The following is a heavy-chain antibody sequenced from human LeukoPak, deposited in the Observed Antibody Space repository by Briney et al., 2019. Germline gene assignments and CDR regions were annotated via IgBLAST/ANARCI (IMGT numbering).Heavy chain of an antibody. J-gene: IGHJ3*02. CDR3: ERGKLEGAFDI. CDR2: INHSGST. Sequence: SETLSLTCAVYGGSFSGYYWSWIRQPPGKGLEWIGEINHSGSTNYNPSLKSRVTISVDTSKNQFSLKLSSVTAADTAVYYCERGKLEGAFDIWGQGTMVTVSS. CDR1: GGSFSGYY. V-gene: IGHV4-34*01. D-gene: IGHD1-1*01.